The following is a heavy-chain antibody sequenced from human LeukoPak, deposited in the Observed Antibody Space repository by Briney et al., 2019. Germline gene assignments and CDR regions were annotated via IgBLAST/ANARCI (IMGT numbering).Heavy chain of an antibody. CDR3: ATYRQVLLPFES. CDR1: GFTFSSYS. V-gene: IGHV3-21*04. Sequence: PGGSLRLSCAASGFTFSSYSMNWVRQAPGKGLEWVSSISSSSGYIYYADSVKGRFTISRDNAKNSLYLQMNSLRVEDTAIYYCATYRQVLLPFESWGQGTLVTVSS. D-gene: IGHD2-8*02. CDR2: ISSSSGYI. J-gene: IGHJ4*02.